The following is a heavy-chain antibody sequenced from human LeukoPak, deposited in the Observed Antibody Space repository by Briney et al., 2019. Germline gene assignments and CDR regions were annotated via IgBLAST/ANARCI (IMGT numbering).Heavy chain of an antibody. J-gene: IGHJ4*02. CDR1: GFTFSSYA. CDR2: ISYDGSNK. Sequence: GGSLRLSCAASGFTFSSYAMHWVRQAPGKGLEWVAVISYDGSNKYYADSVKGRFTISRDNSKNSLYLQMNSLRAEDTAVYYCASGGKLVLFDYWGQGTLVTVSS. CDR3: ASGGKLVLFDY. V-gene: IGHV3-30-3*01. D-gene: IGHD6-13*01.